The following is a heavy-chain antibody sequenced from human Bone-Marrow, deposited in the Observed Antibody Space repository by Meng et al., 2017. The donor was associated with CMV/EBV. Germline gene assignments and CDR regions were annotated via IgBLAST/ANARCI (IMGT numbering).Heavy chain of an antibody. V-gene: IGHV4-39*07. CDR1: GDSISSSIYY. Sequence: SETLSLTCTVSGDSISSSIYYWGWIRQPPGKGLEWIASIHYSGTTYYNPSLKSRVTISVDTSKNQFSLKVTSETAADTAVYYCARDITGDHYWGQGTLVTVSS. CDR2: IHYSGTT. D-gene: IGHD7-27*01. CDR3: ARDITGDHY. J-gene: IGHJ4*02.